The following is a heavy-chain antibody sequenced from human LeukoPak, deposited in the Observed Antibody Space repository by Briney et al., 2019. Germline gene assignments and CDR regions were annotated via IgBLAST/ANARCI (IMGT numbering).Heavy chain of an antibody. Sequence: PSETLSLTCTVSGGSISSGNYYWGWIRLPPGKGLEWIGSLYYSGSTYYNPSLKSRVTISVDTSKNQFSLKLSSVTAADTAVYYCARRGVGAIDYWGQGTLVTVSS. CDR3: ARRGVGAIDY. V-gene: IGHV4-39*01. CDR1: GGSISSGNYY. J-gene: IGHJ4*02. CDR2: LYYSGST. D-gene: IGHD1-26*01.